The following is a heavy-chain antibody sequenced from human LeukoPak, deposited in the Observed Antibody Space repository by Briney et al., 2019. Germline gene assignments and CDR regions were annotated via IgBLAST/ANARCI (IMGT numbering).Heavy chain of an antibody. J-gene: IGHJ3*02. V-gene: IGHV3-9*01. CDR1: GFTFDDYA. CDR2: ISWNSGSI. D-gene: IGHD2-2*01. CDR3: AKGPDFCSSTSRPILDAFDI. Sequence: GRSLRLSCAASGFTFDDYAMHWVRQAPGRGLEWVSGISWNSGSIGYADSVKGRFTISRDNAKNSLYLQMNSLRAEDTALYYCAKGPDFCSSTSRPILDAFDIWGQGTMVTVSS.